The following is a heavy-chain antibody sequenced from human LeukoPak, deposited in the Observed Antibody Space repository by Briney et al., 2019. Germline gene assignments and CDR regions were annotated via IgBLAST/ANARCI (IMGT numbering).Heavy chain of an antibody. V-gene: IGHV3-23*01. Sequence: TGGSLRLSCAASGFTFTNYVMTWVRQAPGKGLEWLSGISGSGGSTYYADSVKGRFTISRDNAKNSLYLQMNSLRAEDTAVYYCARDFMVRGVTSPDAFDIWGQGTMVTVSS. D-gene: IGHD3-10*01. CDR3: ARDFMVRGVTSPDAFDI. J-gene: IGHJ3*02. CDR2: ISGSGGST. CDR1: GFTFTNYV.